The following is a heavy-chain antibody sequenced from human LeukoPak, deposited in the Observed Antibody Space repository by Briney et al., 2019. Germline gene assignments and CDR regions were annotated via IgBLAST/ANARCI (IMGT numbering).Heavy chain of an antibody. D-gene: IGHD4-23*01. Sequence: GGSLRLSCAASGFTFSSYGMHWVRQAPGKGLEWVAFIRYDGSNKYYADSVKGRFTISRDNSKNTLYLQMNSLRAEDTAVYFCAKGDYGGNSHTFDIWGQGTMVTVSS. CDR1: GFTFSSYG. CDR2: IRYDGSNK. J-gene: IGHJ3*02. CDR3: AKGDYGGNSHTFDI. V-gene: IGHV3-30*02.